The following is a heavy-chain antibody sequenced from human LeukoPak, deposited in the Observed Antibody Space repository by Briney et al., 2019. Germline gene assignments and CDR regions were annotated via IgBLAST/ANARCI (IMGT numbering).Heavy chain of an antibody. V-gene: IGHV3-30*02. CDR2: IRSDGSNK. J-gene: IGHJ4*02. CDR1: GFTFSSYA. Sequence: GGSLRLSCAASGFTFSSYAMHWVRQAPGKGLEWVAFIRSDGSNKSYADSVKGRFTISRDNAKNSLYLQMNSLRAEDTAVYYCARARGSGSNHMVDYWGQGTLVTVSS. CDR3: ARARGSGSNHMVDY. D-gene: IGHD3-10*01.